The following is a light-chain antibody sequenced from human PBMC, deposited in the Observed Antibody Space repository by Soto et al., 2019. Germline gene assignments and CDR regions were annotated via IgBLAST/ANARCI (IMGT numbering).Light chain of an antibody. J-gene: IGLJ2*01. CDR3: QLWDGGSGHRV. Sequence: SYVLTQPPSVSVAPGKAVRITCGGNNIGSKSVHWYQQKPGQAPLLVIYYDRDRPSGIPERFSASNSGNTATLTISRVEAGDEADYYCQLWDGGSGHRVFGGGTKLTVL. V-gene: IGLV3-21*04. CDR1: NIGSKS. CDR2: YDR.